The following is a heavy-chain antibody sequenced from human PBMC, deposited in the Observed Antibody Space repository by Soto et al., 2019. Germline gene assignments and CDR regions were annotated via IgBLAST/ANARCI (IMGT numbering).Heavy chain of an antibody. V-gene: IGHV1-69*13. D-gene: IGHD2-2*01. CDR2: IIPIFGTA. CDR1: GGTFSSYA. J-gene: IGHJ4*02. Sequence: GASVKVSCKASGGTFSSYAISWVRQAPGQGLEWMGGIIPIFGTANYAQKFQGRVTITADESTSTAYMELSSLRSEDTAVYYCARDSVPANIYGGHFDFWGQGTPVTVSS. CDR3: ARDSVPANIYGGHFDF.